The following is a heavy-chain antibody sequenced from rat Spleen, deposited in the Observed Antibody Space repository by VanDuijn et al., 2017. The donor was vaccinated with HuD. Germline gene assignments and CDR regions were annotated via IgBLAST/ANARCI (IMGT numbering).Heavy chain of an antibody. CDR3: ARRHYGYTDYFDY. J-gene: IGHJ2*01. CDR1: GFTFRDYG. CDR2: ISYDGSST. D-gene: IGHD1-9*01. V-gene: IGHV5-29*01. Sequence: EVQLVESDGGLVQPGRSLKLSCAASGFTFRDYGMAWVRQTPTKGLEWVASISYDGSSTYYPDSVKGRFTISRDNAKSTLYLQMDSLRSEDTATYYCARRHYGYTDYFDYWGQGVMVTVSS.